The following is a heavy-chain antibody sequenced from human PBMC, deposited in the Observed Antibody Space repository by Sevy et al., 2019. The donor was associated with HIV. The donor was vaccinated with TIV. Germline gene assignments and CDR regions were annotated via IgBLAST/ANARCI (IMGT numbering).Heavy chain of an antibody. CDR2: IKSKTDGGTT. J-gene: IGHJ4*02. CDR3: TTRLGYCSGGSCYPQIDY. D-gene: IGHD2-15*01. Sequence: GSLRLSCAASGFTFSNACMSWVRQAPGKGLEWVGRIKSKTDGGTTDYAAPVKGRFTISRDDSKNTLYLQMNSLKTEDTAVYYCTTRLGYCSGGSCYPQIDYWGQGTLVTVSS. CDR1: GFTFSNAC. V-gene: IGHV3-15*01.